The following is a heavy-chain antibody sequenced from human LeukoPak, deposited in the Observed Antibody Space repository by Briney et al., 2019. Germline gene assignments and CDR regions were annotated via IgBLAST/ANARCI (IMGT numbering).Heavy chain of an antibody. CDR3: AKDINYGSGSPPSFDS. CDR2: ISWNSVRI. V-gene: IGHV3-9*01. J-gene: IGHJ4*02. Sequence: GGSLRLSCAASGFTFDDYAMHWVRQAPGKGLEWVSGISWNSVRIVYGDSVKGRFTISRDNAKNSVYLQMNRLRPEDTAFYYCAKDINYGSGSPPSFDSWGQGTLVTVSS. D-gene: IGHD3-10*01. CDR1: GFTFDDYA.